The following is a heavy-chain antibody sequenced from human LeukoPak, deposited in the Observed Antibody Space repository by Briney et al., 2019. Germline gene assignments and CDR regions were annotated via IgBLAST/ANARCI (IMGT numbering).Heavy chain of an antibody. J-gene: IGHJ4*02. CDR2: ISGSGGST. CDR1: GFTFSSYA. Sequence: GGSLRLSCAASGFTFSSYAMSWVRQAPGKGLEWVSAISGSGGSTYYADSVKGRFTISRDNSKNTLYLQMNSLRAEDTAVYYCAKLTTYYYDSSGYYYDYWGQGTLVTVSS. D-gene: IGHD3-22*01. CDR3: AKLTTYYYDSSGYYYDY. V-gene: IGHV3-23*01.